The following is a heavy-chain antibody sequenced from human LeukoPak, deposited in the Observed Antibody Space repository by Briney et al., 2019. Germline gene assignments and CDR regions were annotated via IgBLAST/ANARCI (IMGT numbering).Heavy chain of an antibody. CDR1: GFTLSSYE. CDR2: IDYSGDSP. CDR3: TRNSGWYGIS. V-gene: IGHV3-23*01. D-gene: IGHD6-19*01. Sequence: GGSLRLSCTGSGFTLSSYEMSWIRQAPGKGLEWVSSIDYSGDSPYYADSVKGRFTMSRDNSKNIVYLQLGTLRPEDTALYYCTRNSGWYGISWGQGTQVTVSS. J-gene: IGHJ4*02.